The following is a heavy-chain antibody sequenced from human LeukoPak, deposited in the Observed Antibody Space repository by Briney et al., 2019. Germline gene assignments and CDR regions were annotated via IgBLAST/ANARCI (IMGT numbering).Heavy chain of an antibody. V-gene: IGHV4-31*03. CDR2: IYYSGST. J-gene: IGHJ4*02. CDR1: GGSISSGGYY. D-gene: IGHD4-17*01. Sequence: SQTLPLTCTVSGGSISSGGYYWSWIRQHPGKGLEWIGYIYYSGSTYYNPSLKSRVTLSVDTSKNQFSLKLSSVTAADTAVYYCARAIGRYGERRVWGQGTLVTVSS. CDR3: ARAIGRYGERRV.